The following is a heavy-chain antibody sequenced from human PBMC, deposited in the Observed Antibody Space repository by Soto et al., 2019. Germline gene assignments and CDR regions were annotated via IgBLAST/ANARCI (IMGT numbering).Heavy chain of an antibody. CDR2: IIPIFGTA. V-gene: IGHV1-69*13. CDR3: ARVFKYYYDSSGYYSDAFDI. CDR1: GGTFSSYA. D-gene: IGHD3-22*01. J-gene: IGHJ3*02. Sequence: SVKVSCKASGGTFSSYAIIWVRQAPGQGLEWMGGIIPIFGTANYAQKFQGRVTITADEPTSTAYMELSSLRSEDTAVYYCARVFKYYYDSSGYYSDAFDIWGQGTMVTVSS.